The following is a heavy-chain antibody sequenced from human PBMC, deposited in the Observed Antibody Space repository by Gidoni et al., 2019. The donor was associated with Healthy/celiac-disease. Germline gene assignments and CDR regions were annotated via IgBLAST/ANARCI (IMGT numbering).Heavy chain of an antibody. Sequence: QVQLQESGPGLVQPSGTLSLTCTVSGGSFSSYYWSWIRQPPGKGLEWIGYIYYSVGTIYNPALKSRVTISVDTSKNQFSLKLSSVTAADTAVYYCARAVRPQTGDILTGDYVDYYYYMDVWGKGTTVTVSS. J-gene: IGHJ6*03. CDR1: GGSFSSYY. D-gene: IGHD3-9*01. CDR3: ARAVRPQTGDILTGDYVDYYYYMDV. V-gene: IGHV4-59*01. CDR2: IYYSVGT.